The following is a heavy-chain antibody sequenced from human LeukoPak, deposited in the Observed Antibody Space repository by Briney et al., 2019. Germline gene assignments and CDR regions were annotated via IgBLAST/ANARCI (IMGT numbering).Heavy chain of an antibody. CDR1: GFTFSSYS. CDR3: ARGAMSARPDWFGP. V-gene: IGHV3-21*01. CDR2: ISSSSSYI. J-gene: IGHJ5*02. Sequence: GGSLRLSCAASGFTFSSYSMNWVRQAPGKGLEWVSSISSSSSYIYYADSVKGRFTISRDNANNSLSLHMNSLRAEDTAVYYCARGAMSARPDWFGPWGQGTLLTVSS. D-gene: IGHD1-14*01.